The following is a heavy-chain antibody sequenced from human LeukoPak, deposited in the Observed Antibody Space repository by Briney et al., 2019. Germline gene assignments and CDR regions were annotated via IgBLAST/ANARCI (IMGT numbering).Heavy chain of an antibody. CDR1: GFTFSSYW. Sequence: GGSLRLSCAASGFTFSSYWMHWVRQAPGKGLAWVSRINSDGSSTSYADSVKGRFTISRDNAKNTLYLQMNSLRAEDTAVYYCARDRYYYGSGSYYNRGLFDYWGQGTLVTVSS. J-gene: IGHJ4*02. V-gene: IGHV3-74*01. CDR2: INSDGSST. CDR3: ARDRYYYGSGSYYNRGLFDY. D-gene: IGHD3-10*01.